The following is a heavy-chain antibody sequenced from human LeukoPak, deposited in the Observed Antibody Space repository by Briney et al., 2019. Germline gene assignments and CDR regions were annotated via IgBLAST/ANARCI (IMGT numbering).Heavy chain of an antibody. V-gene: IGHV3-21*01. Sequence: GGSLRLSCAASGFTFSSYTMNWVRQAPGKGLEWVSSISSSSSYIYYADSVKGRLTISRDNAKNSLYLQMNSLRAEDTAVYYCARDPTPRYCSGGSCYTHYGMDVWGQGTTITVSS. CDR2: ISSSSSYI. D-gene: IGHD2-15*01. J-gene: IGHJ6*02. CDR1: GFTFSSYT. CDR3: ARDPTPRYCSGGSCYTHYGMDV.